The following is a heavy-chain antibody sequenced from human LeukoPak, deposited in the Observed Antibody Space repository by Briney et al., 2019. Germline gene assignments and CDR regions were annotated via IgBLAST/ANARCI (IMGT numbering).Heavy chain of an antibody. V-gene: IGHV3-23*01. D-gene: IGHD3-10*01. CDR3: AKDMVRGVIVADAFDI. CDR2: ISGSGGSP. J-gene: IGHJ3*02. Sequence: GGSLRLSCAASGFTFSSYGMNWVRQAPGKGLEWVSAISGSGGSPYYADSVKGRFTISRDNSKNTLYLQMNSLRAEDTAVYYCAKDMVRGVIVADAFDIWGQGTMVTVSS. CDR1: GFTFSSYG.